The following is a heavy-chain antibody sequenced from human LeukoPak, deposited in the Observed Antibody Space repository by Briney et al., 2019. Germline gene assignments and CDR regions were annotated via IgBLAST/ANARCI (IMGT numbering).Heavy chain of an antibody. Sequence: PGGSLRLSCAASGFTFSSYSMNWVRQAPGKGLEWVSSISSSSSYIYYADSVKGRFTISRDNAKNSLYLQMNSLRAEDTAVYYCARSITMIAPFDPWGQGTLVTVSS. V-gene: IGHV3-21*01. CDR3: ARSITMIAPFDP. CDR1: GFTFSSYS. J-gene: IGHJ5*02. CDR2: ISSSSSYI. D-gene: IGHD3-22*01.